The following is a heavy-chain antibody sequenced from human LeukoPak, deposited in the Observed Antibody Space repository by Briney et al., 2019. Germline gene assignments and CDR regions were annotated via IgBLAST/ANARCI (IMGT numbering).Heavy chain of an antibody. V-gene: IGHV3-21*01. CDR1: GFTFSSYS. J-gene: IGHJ3*02. CDR3: AKVRMRGYSYVHDAFDI. Sequence: PGGSLRLSCAASGFTFSSYSMNWVRQAPGKGLEWVSSISSSSSYIYYADSVKGRFTISRDNAKNSLYLQMNSLRAEDTAVYYCAKVRMRGYSYVHDAFDIWGQGTMVTVSS. CDR2: ISSSSSYI. D-gene: IGHD5-18*01.